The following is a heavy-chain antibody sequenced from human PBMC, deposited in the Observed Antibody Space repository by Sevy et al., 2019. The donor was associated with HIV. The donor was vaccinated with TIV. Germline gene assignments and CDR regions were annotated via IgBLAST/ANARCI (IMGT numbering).Heavy chain of an antibody. CDR3: ARHQPDGRSTLFFDY. J-gene: IGHJ4*02. CDR2: FYDSGST. CDR1: GYSISSGYY. Sequence: SETLSLTCAVSGYSISSGYYWGWIRQPPGKGLEWIGSFYDSGSTYYNPSLKSRVTISVDTSKNQFSLKLSSVTAADTAVYYCARHQPDGRSTLFFDYWGQGTLVTVSS. V-gene: IGHV4-38-2*01.